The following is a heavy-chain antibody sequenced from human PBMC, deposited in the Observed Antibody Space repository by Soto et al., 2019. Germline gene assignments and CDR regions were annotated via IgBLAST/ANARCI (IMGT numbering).Heavy chain of an antibody. V-gene: IGHV3-48*02. CDR3: ARSRADGRYAFDY. Sequence: GGSLRLSCAASGFTFSSYSMNWVRQAPGKGLEWVSYISSSSSTIYYTDSVKGRFTISRDNANNSLYLQMSSLRDDDTAVYYCARSRADGRYAFDYWGQGTLVTVSS. CDR2: ISSSSSTI. J-gene: IGHJ4*02. CDR1: GFTFSSYS. D-gene: IGHD3-9*01.